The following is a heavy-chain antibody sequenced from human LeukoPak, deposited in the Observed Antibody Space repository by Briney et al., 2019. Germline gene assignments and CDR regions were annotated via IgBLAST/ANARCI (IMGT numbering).Heavy chain of an antibody. CDR2: INPNSGGT. D-gene: IGHD2-2*01. Sequence: ASVKVSCKASGYTFTGYYMHWVRQAPGQGLEWMGWINPNSGGTNYAQKFQGRVTITRDTSISTAYMELSRLRSDDTAVYYCARGVCSSTSCYRGFDVWGQGTMVTVSS. J-gene: IGHJ3*01. CDR3: ARGVCSSTSCYRGFDV. CDR1: GYTFTGYY. V-gene: IGHV1-2*02.